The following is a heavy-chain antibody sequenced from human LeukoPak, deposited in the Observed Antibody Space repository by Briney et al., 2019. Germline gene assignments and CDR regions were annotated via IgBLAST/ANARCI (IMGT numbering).Heavy chain of an antibody. V-gene: IGHV4-61*01. D-gene: IGHD3-22*01. CDR1: GDSVSSGNYY. CDR3: ARGQNDRSGTFDY. Sequence: SGTLSLTCTVSGDSVSSGNYYLSWIRQPPGKGLDWITYMSPSGTTKYNPSLKSRVTTSVDTSRTQFSLRLSSVTAADTAVYYCARGQNDRSGTFDYWGQGILVTVSS. CDR2: MSPSGTT. J-gene: IGHJ4*02.